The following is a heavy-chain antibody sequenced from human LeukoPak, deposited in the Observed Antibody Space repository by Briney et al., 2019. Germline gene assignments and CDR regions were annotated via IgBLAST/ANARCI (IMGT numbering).Heavy chain of an antibody. J-gene: IGHJ5*02. D-gene: IGHD6-13*01. CDR2: IGGSGSST. Sequence: GGSLRLSCAASGLTFSSYAMSWVRQAPGKGLEWVSYIGGSGSSTYYADSVKGRITISRDNSRNTMFLQMNSLRADDTAVYYCAKVAVSTAGTWWFDTWGQGTLVTVSS. CDR3: AKVAVSTAGTWWFDT. V-gene: IGHV3-23*01. CDR1: GLTFSSYA.